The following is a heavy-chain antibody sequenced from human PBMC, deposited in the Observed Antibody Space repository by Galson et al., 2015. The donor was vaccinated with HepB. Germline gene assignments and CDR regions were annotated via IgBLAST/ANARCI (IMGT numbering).Heavy chain of an antibody. Sequence: SVKVSCKASGYRFTNYGLNWVRQAPGQGLEWMGWISTSNGYTKYAQKIQDRVTMTTDTSTSTVYMELRRLKSDDTAVYYCAKHGGSWSYYFDDWGQGILVTVSS. CDR2: ISTSNGYT. V-gene: IGHV1-18*01. D-gene: IGHD6-13*01. CDR1: GYRFTNYG. J-gene: IGHJ4*02. CDR3: AKHGGSWSYYFDD.